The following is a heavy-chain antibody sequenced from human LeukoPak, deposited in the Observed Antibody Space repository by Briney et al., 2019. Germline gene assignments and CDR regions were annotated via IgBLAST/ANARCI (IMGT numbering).Heavy chain of an antibody. J-gene: IGHJ4*02. Sequence: ASVKVSCKASGYTFTNFDINWVRQATGQGLEWMGWMNPNTGNAGYAQKFQDRVTITWDASISTAYMDLSSLRSEDTAVYYCARVGYSNSYDYWGREPRSPSPQ. D-gene: IGHD1-26*01. CDR3: ARVGYSNSYDY. V-gene: IGHV1-8*01. CDR2: MNPNTGNA. CDR1: GYTFTNFD.